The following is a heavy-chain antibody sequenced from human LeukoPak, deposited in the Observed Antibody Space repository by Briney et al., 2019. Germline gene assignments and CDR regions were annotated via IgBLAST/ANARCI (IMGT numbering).Heavy chain of an antibody. CDR1: GGTFSSYA. V-gene: IGHV1-69*05. Sequence: SVKVSCKASGGTFSSYAISWVRQAPGQGLEWMGGIIPIFGTANYAQKFQGRVTITTDESTSTAYMELSSLRSEDTAVYYCAIPGDYYGSGSDYNDHDYWGQGTLVTVSS. J-gene: IGHJ4*02. CDR2: IIPIFGTA. CDR3: AIPGDYYGSGSDYNDHDY. D-gene: IGHD3-10*01.